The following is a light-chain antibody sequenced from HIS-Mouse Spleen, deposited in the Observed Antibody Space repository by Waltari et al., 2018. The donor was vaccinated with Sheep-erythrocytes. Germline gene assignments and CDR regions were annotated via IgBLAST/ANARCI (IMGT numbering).Light chain of an antibody. CDR3: AAWDDSLNGWV. Sequence: QSVLTQPPSVSEAPRQRVTISCSGSSPNIGHHAVNWYQQLPGKAPKLLIYYDDLLPSGVSDRFSGSKSGTSASLAISGLQSEDEADYYCAAWDDSLNGWVFGGGTKLTVL. V-gene: IGLV1-36*01. CDR2: YDD. CDR1: SPNIGHHA. J-gene: IGLJ3*02.